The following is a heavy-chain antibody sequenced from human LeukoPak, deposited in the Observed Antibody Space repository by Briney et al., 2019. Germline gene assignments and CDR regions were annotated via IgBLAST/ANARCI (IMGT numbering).Heavy chain of an antibody. CDR2: INHSGST. CDR1: GGSFSGYY. V-gene: IGHV4-34*01. D-gene: IGHD5-24*01. Sequence: SETLSLTCAVYGGSFSGYYWSWIRQPPGKELEWIGEINHSGSTNYNPSLKSRVTISVDTSKNQFSLKLSSVTVADTAVYYCAIRRWLQQYYYYGMDVWGQGTTVTVSS. CDR3: AIRRWLQQYYYYGMDV. J-gene: IGHJ6*02.